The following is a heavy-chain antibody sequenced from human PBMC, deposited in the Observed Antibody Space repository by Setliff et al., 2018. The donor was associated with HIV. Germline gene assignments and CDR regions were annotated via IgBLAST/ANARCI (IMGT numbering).Heavy chain of an antibody. CDR3: AHTTSYDNSGHVFHH. Sequence: LTCPVSGYSISSGYYWGWIRQPPGKGLEWLALIYWDDDKRYTPSLRSRITITKDTSKNQVVLTMANMDPVDTGTYYCAHTTSYDNSGHVFHHWGQGTLVTVSS. CDR2: IYWDDDK. D-gene: IGHD3-22*01. J-gene: IGHJ1*01. CDR1: GYSISSGYYW. V-gene: IGHV2-5*02.